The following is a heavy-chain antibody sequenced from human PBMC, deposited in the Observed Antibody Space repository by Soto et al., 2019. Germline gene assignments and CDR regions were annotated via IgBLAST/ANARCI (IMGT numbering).Heavy chain of an antibody. Sequence: QVQLQESGPGLVKPSETLSLTCTVSGDSISSYYWSWIRQPPGKGLEWIGYIYYSGSSNYSPSLKSRVTMSVDTTKTQFSLKLSSVTAADTAVYYCARDTSGTYWGQGTLVTVSS. V-gene: IGHV4-59*01. D-gene: IGHD1-26*01. CDR1: GDSISSYY. CDR2: IYYSGSS. CDR3: ARDTSGTY. J-gene: IGHJ4*02.